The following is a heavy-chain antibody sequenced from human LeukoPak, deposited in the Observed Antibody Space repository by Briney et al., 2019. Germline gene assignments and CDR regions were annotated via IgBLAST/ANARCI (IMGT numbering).Heavy chain of an antibody. CDR2: ISGTGGST. CDR1: GFTFSSFA. CDR3: ASSLWFGELLFDIDY. J-gene: IGHJ4*02. V-gene: IGHV3-23*01. D-gene: IGHD3-10*01. Sequence: GGSLRLSCAASGFTFSSFAMSWVRQGPGKGLEWVSVISGTGGSTHYADSVKGRFTISRDNSKNTLYLQMNSLRAEDTAVYYCASSLWFGELLFDIDYWGQGTLVTVSS.